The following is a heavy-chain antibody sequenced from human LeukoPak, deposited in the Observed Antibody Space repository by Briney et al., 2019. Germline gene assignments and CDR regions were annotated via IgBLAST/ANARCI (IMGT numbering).Heavy chain of an antibody. CDR2: IRSEADNK. D-gene: IGHD2-15*01. CDR3: ASDIVVVVAATKGQTDY. CDR1: GFAFRNFG. V-gene: IGHV3-30*02. Sequence: GGSLRLSCAASGFAFRNFGMHWLRQAPGKGLEWLAFIRSEADNKYYADSVRGRFTISRDNSKNTLYLQMNSLRAEDTAVYYCASDIVVVVAATKGQTDYWGQGTLVTVSS. J-gene: IGHJ4*02.